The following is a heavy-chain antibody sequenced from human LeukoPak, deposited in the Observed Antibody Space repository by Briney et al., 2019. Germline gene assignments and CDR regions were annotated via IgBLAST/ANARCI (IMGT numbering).Heavy chain of an antibody. Sequence: SETLSLTCTVSGASISSYYWSWIRQAPGKGLEWIAYMSYSGSTNYNPSLKSRVTISIDTSKNHFSLKLSSVTAADTAVYHCARARTGDYFDYWGQGTLVTVSS. J-gene: IGHJ4*02. CDR1: GASISSYY. D-gene: IGHD1-14*01. V-gene: IGHV4-59*01. CDR2: MSYSGST. CDR3: ARARTGDYFDY.